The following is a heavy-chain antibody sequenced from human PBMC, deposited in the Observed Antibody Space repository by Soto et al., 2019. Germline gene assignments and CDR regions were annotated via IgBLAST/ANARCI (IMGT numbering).Heavy chain of an antibody. Sequence: HVQLVQSGAEEKKPGASVKVSCRASGYTFTGYYVNWVRQAPGQGLEWMGWLNPNSGATKYAQKFQGWVTMTSDTSISTGYLELRSLKFDDTAVYYCARNQWLDSPSDYWGQGTLVTVSS. D-gene: IGHD6-19*01. J-gene: IGHJ4*02. CDR2: LNPNSGAT. V-gene: IGHV1-2*04. CDR3: ARNQWLDSPSDY. CDR1: GYTFTGYY.